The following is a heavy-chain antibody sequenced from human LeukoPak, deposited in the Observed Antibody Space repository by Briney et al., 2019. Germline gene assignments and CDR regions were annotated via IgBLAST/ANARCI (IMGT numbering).Heavy chain of an antibody. J-gene: IGHJ1*01. V-gene: IGHV1-18*01. Sequence: ASVKVSCKASGYTFNRYGISWVRRAPGQGLEWMGWISAYNGNTKNAQNLQGRVTMTTDTSTTTAYMELRSLKSDDTAVYYCARGHSTSWPEYFQHWGQGTLVTVSS. CDR3: ARGHSTSWPEYFQH. CDR1: GYTFNRYG. CDR2: ISAYNGNT. D-gene: IGHD6-13*01.